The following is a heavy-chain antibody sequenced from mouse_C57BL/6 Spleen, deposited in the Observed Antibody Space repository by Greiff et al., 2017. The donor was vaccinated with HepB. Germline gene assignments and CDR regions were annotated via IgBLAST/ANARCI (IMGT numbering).Heavy chain of an antibody. V-gene: IGHV5-6*01. CDR2: ISSGGSYT. D-gene: IGHD2-4*01. J-gene: IGHJ3*01. CDR3: ARHYDYDWFAY. CDR1: GFTFSSYG. Sequence: EVKLVESGGDLVKPGGSLKLSCAASGFTFSSYGMSWVRQTPDKRLEWVATISSGGSYTYYPDSVTGRFTISRDNAKNTLYLQMSSLKSEDTAMYYCARHYDYDWFAYWGQGTLVTVSA.